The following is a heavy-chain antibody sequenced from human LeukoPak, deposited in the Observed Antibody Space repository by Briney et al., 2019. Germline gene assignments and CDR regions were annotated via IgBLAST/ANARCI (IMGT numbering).Heavy chain of an antibody. J-gene: IGHJ4*02. Sequence: GGSLRLSCTASGFTFGDYAMSWVRQAPGKGLEWVGFIRSKAYGGTTEYAASVKGRFTISRDDSKSIAYLQMNSLKTEDTAVYYCTRDGTALASDYWGQGTLVTVSS. CDR1: GFTFGDYA. CDR3: TRDGTALASDY. CDR2: IRSKAYGGTT. V-gene: IGHV3-49*04. D-gene: IGHD6-6*01.